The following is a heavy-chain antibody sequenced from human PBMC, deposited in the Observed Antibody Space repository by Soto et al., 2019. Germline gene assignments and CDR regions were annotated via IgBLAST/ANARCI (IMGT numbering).Heavy chain of an antibody. CDR1: GYTFTFYY. V-gene: IGHV1-46*01. D-gene: IGHD6-6*01. J-gene: IGHJ5*01. Sequence: QVQLVQSGAEVRKPGASVRISCKASGYTFTFYYIHWVRQAPGQGLEWMGAVNPSYGDTAYSQKFQGRVTLTRDTCTTTVYMDLSSLRSEDTVVYFCARGSKVASRQLFDFWGQGSLVSVSS. CDR2: VNPSYGDT. CDR3: ARGSKVASRQLFDF.